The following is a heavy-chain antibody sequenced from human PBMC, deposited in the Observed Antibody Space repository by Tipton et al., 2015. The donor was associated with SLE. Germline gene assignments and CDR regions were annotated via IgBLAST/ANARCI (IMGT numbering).Heavy chain of an antibody. V-gene: IGHV1-18*01. CDR2: ISPNNVNT. D-gene: IGHD6-19*01. CDR3: ASNSSGPFDY. J-gene: IGHJ4*02. Sequence: SGAEVKNPGASVKVSCKASGYTFHNYGITWVRQAPGQGLEWMGWISPNNVNTNYAQKLHARVTMTTDTSTSTAYMELRSLRSDDTAVYYCASNSSGPFDYGGQGTLVTVSS. CDR1: GYTFHNYG.